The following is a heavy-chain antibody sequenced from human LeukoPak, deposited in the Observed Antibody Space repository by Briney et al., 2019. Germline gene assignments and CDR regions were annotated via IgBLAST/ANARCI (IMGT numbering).Heavy chain of an antibody. D-gene: IGHD2-2*01. CDR2: INPNSGGT. Sequence: GASVKVSCKASGYTFTGYYMHWVRQAPGQGLEWMGWINPNSGGTNYAQKFQGRVTMTRDTSISTAYMELSSLRSEDTAVYYCARDRAVGYCSSTSCYELDYWGQGTLVTVSS. CDR3: ARDRAVGYCSSTSCYELDY. CDR1: GYTFTGYY. J-gene: IGHJ4*02. V-gene: IGHV1-2*02.